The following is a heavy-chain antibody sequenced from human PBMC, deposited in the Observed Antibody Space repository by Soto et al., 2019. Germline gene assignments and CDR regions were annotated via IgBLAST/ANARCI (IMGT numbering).Heavy chain of an antibody. CDR2: IYYSGST. D-gene: IGHD3-16*01. Sequence: SETLSLTCSGSGGSVRRSTYYWGWIRHSPGKGLEWIGSIYYSGSTHNNPSLKSRVTMSVDTYTNQFSLKLMSVTAADTAIYYCTRHEGGAAADRPLAYWGQGTLVTVSS. V-gene: IGHV4-39*01. CDR3: TRHEGGAAADRPLAY. J-gene: IGHJ4*02. CDR1: GGSVRRSTYY.